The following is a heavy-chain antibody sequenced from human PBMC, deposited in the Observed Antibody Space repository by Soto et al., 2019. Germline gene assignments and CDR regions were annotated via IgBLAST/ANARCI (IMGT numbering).Heavy chain of an antibody. V-gene: IGHV3-23*01. D-gene: IGHD3-10*01. CDR3: AKDMVLGVIPPILDY. Sequence: EVQLLESGGGLVQPGGSLRLSCAASGFTFSSYAMSWVRQAPGKGLEWVSAISGSGGSTYYADSVKGRFTISRDNSKNTLDLQMNSLRAEDTAVYYCAKDMVLGVIPPILDYWGQGTLVTVSS. CDR1: GFTFSSYA. J-gene: IGHJ4*02. CDR2: ISGSGGST.